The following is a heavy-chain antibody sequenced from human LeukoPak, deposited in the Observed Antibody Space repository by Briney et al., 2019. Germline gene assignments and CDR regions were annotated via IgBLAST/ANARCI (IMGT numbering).Heavy chain of an antibody. Sequence: GGSLRLSCAASGFTFSSYSMNWVRQAPGKGLEWVSSISSSSSYIYYADSVKGRFTISRDNAKNSLYLQMNSLRAEDTAVYYCARDCTTPHAMVRGVIGDYYYYGMDVWGQGTTVTVSS. CDR1: GFTFSSYS. D-gene: IGHD3-10*01. CDR3: ARDCTTPHAMVRGVIGDYYYYGMDV. CDR2: ISSSSSYI. J-gene: IGHJ6*02. V-gene: IGHV3-21*01.